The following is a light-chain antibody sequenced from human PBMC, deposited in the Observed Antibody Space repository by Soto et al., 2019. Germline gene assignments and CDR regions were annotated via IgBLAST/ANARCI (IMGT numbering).Light chain of an antibody. J-gene: IGKJ2*02. CDR3: QLYGSSPACI. Sequence: EIILAQSPGTLSLSPGERATLSCRASQSVNREFLAWYQQKPGQAPRVLIYGASSRASGIPDRFSGSGSGTDFSLTISGLEPEDSAVYYCQLYGSSPACIFGQGTKLEIK. V-gene: IGKV3-20*01. CDR2: GAS. CDR1: QSVNREF.